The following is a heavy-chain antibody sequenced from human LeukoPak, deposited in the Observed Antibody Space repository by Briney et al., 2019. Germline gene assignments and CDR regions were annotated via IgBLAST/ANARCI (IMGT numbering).Heavy chain of an antibody. D-gene: IGHD5-24*01. V-gene: IGHV3-30*02. Sequence: GGSLRLSCAASGFTFSSYGMHWVRQAPGKGLEWVAFIRYDGSNKYYADSVKGRFTISRDNAKNSLYLQMNSLRDEDTAVYYCARDGDGYYYFDYWGQGTLVTVSS. CDR1: GFTFSSYG. CDR3: ARDGDGYYYFDY. J-gene: IGHJ4*02. CDR2: IRYDGSNK.